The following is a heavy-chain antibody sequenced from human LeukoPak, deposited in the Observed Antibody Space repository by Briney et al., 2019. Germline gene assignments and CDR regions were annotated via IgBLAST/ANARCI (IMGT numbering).Heavy chain of an antibody. V-gene: IGHV4-4*07. CDR2: IYTSGST. CDR3: ARVFSYSSSWYGNNWFDP. J-gene: IGHJ5*02. Sequence: PSETLSLTCTVSGGSISSYYWSWIRQPAGKGLEWIGRIYTSGSTNYNPSLKSRVTMSVDTSENQFSLKLSSVTAADTAVYYCARVFSYSSSWYGNNWFDPWGQGTLVTVSS. CDR1: GGSISSYY. D-gene: IGHD6-13*01.